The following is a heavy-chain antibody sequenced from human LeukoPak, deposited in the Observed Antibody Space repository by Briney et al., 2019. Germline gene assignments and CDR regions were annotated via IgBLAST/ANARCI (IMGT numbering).Heavy chain of an antibody. CDR3: ASRQPTTDY. J-gene: IGHJ4*02. CDR1: GGTFSSYA. D-gene: IGHD1-1*01. CDR2: INPNSGGT. Sequence: ASVKVSCKASGGTFSSYAISWVRQAPGQGLEWMGWINPNSGGTNYAQKFQDRVTMTRDTSISTAYMELSRLRSDDTAVYYCASRQPTTDYWGQGTLVTVSS. V-gene: IGHV1-2*02.